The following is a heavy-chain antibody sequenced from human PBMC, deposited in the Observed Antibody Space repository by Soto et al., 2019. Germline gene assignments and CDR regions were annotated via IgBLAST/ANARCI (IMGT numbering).Heavy chain of an antibody. V-gene: IGHV4-4*02. J-gene: IGHJ4*02. CDR2: ISQSGDT. Sequence: SETLSLTCAVSGDSISRTYWWNWVRQPPGKGLEWIGEISQSGDTNYNPSLKSRVTISVDRSKRQFSLKLTSVTAADTAVYFCARAEWKDRQLAPFDSWGQGTLVTVS. CDR1: GDSISRTYW. CDR3: ARAEWKDRQLAPFDS. D-gene: IGHD6-13*01.